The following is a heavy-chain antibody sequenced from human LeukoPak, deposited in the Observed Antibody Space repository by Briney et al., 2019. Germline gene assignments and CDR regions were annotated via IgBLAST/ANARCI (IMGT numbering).Heavy chain of an antibody. D-gene: IGHD1-26*01. CDR3: ARFGGSYWTSFDY. Sequence: GESQKISCEGSGYSFTSYWIGWERQMPGKGLEWMGIIYPGDSDTRYSPSFPAPVTISAATSIRTTYPQSSSLKASDAAMYYSARFGGSYWTSFDYSGQGTLVTASS. CDR1: GYSFTSYW. V-gene: IGHV5-51*01. J-gene: IGHJ4*02. CDR2: IYPGDSDT.